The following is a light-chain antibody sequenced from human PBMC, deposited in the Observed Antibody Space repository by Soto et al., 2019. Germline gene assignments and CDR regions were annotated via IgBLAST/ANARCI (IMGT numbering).Light chain of an antibody. Sequence: DIQVTQSPSTLSASVGDAVTITCRASQSITNWLAWYQQKPGKAPKLLIYKASSLQSEVPSRFSGSASGPEFTLTISSLQPDDFATYYCQQYHSYPFTFGPGTKVDIK. J-gene: IGKJ3*01. CDR2: KAS. CDR1: QSITNW. CDR3: QQYHSYPFT. V-gene: IGKV1-5*03.